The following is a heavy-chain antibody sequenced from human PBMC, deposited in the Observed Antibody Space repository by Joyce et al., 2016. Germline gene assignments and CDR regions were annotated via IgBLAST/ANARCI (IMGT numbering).Heavy chain of an antibody. CDR3: ARGTTVTRMGNWFDP. CDR1: GFSFSQFS. Sequence: QVQLVESGGGVGQPGRALTLCCAASGFSFSQFSMVWIRQARGKGLECAAVISSDGSNKYYADSAKGRFIISRDNSKNTLNLQMTGLRSDDTGVYYCARGTTVTRMGNWFDPWGQGTLVTVSS. V-gene: IGHV3-30-3*01. D-gene: IGHD4-17*01. J-gene: IGHJ5*02. CDR2: ISSDGSNK.